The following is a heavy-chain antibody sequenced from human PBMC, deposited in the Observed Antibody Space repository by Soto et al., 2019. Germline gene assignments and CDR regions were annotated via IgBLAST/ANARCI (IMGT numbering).Heavy chain of an antibody. CDR2: FDPEDGET. V-gene: IGHV1-24*01. CDR3: ATGPVASEVENNWFDP. CDR1: GYTLTELS. D-gene: IGHD2-15*01. Sequence: ASVKVSCKVSGYTLTELSMHWVRQAPGKGLEWMGGFDPEDGETIYAQKFQGRVTMTEDTSTDTAYMELSSLRSEDTAVYYCATGPVASEVENNWFDPWGQGTLVTVSS. J-gene: IGHJ5*02.